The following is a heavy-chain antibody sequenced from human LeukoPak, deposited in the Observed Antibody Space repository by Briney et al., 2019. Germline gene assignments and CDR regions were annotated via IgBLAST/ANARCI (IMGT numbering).Heavy chain of an antibody. CDR2: ISPSGGST. Sequence: ASVKVSCKAFGYTFTGYWMHWVRQAPGQGPEWMGVISPSGGSTIYAQEFKGRVTLTRDMSTSTDYLELSSLRSEDTAVYYCARHNSVRDEAWWFNPWGQGTLVTVSS. V-gene: IGHV1-46*01. J-gene: IGHJ5*02. CDR1: GYTFTGYW. D-gene: IGHD5-24*01. CDR3: ARHNSVRDEAWWFNP.